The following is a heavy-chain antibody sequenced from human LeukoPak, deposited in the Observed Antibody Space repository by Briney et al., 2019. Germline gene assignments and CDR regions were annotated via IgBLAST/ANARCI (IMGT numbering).Heavy chain of an antibody. D-gene: IGHD2-15*01. CDR2: IYYSGST. CDR3: ARSYCSGGSCRGAGYYGMDV. CDR1: GGSVSSSGYY. Sequence: SETLSLTCTVSGGSVSSSGYYWGWIRQPPGKGLEWIGSIYYSGSTYYNPSLKSRVSISVDTSKNQFSLNLTSVTAADTAVYYCARSYCSGGSCRGAGYYGMDVWGQGTTVTVSS. V-gene: IGHV4-39*01. J-gene: IGHJ6*02.